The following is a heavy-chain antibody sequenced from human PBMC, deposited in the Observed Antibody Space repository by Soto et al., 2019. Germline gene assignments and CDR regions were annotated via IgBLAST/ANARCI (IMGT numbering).Heavy chain of an antibody. V-gene: IGHV3-7*03. D-gene: IGHD3-10*01. CDR2: IKNDGSEQ. CDR1: GFTFSTYY. Sequence: PGGSLRLSCAASGFTFSTYYMTWVRQAPGKGLEWVASIKNDGSEQYYVDTVKGRFTISRDNAKNSLYLQMNSLRAGDTALYHCSRENWFQDYWGQGTRVTVSS. CDR3: SRENWFQDY. J-gene: IGHJ4*02.